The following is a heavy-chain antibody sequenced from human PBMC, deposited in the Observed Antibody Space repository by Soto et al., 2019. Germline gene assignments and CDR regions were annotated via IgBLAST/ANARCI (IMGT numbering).Heavy chain of an antibody. CDR1: GGSITSSSYY. Sequence: SETLSLTCTVSGGSITSSSYYWRWIRQPPGKGLEWIGSIYYTGSTYYNPSLKSRVTISVDTSKNQFSLKLRSVTAADTAVYYCMLGSGWKDFDYWGQGTLVTVSS. D-gene: IGHD3-22*01. CDR3: MLGSGWKDFDY. J-gene: IGHJ4*02. CDR2: IYYTGST. V-gene: IGHV4-39*01.